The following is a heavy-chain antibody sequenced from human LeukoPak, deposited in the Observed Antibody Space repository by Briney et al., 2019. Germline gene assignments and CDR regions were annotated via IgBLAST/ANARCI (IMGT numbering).Heavy chain of an antibody. V-gene: IGHV5-51*01. CDR2: IYPHDSDT. CDR1: GYSFTTSW. J-gene: IGHJ4*02. CDR3: ARLITIFGVVGYFDF. Sequence: GESLKISCRGSGYSFTTSWIGWVRQMPGKGLEWMGIIYPHDSDTRYSPSFQGQVTISADKSVNTAYLQWSSLQASDTAMYFCARLITIFGVVGYFDFWGQGTLVTVSS. D-gene: IGHD3-3*01.